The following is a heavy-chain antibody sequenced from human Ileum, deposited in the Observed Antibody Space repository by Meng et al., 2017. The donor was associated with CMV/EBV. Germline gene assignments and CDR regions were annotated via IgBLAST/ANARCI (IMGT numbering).Heavy chain of an antibody. J-gene: IGHJ5*02. V-gene: IGHV6-1*01. D-gene: IGHD2-2*01. CDR1: SSDSAA. CDR3: ARGVVPAALGYNYFDP. CDR2: TYYRSKWYN. Sequence: SSDSAAWNWIRQSRSRGLEWLGRTYYRSKWYNDYTASVKSRITINPDTSKNQFSLQLNSVTPEDTAVYYCARGVVPAALGYNYFDPWGQGTLVTVSS.